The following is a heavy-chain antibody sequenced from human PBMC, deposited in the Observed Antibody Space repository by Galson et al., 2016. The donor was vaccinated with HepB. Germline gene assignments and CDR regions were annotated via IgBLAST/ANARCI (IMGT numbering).Heavy chain of an antibody. CDR2: ISSRSSYT. CDR3: AARPAVSPIAPYDY. V-gene: IGHV3-11*06. Sequence: SLRLSCAVSGFNFSDFYMIWIRQAPGKGLEWISYISSRSSYTNHADSVKGRFTISRDNAKNSLYLQMNSLRAEDTAVYYCAARPAVSPIAPYDYWGQGALLTVSS. CDR1: GFNFSDFY. J-gene: IGHJ4*02. D-gene: IGHD2-15*01.